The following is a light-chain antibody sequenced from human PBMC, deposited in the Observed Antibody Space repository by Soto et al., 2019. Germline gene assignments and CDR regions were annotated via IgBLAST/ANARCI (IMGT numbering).Light chain of an antibody. CDR3: QQCGSSPWT. Sequence: EIVLTQSPGTLSLSTGERATLSCRASQSVTSSYLGWYQQKPGQAPRLLIYGASSRATGIPDKFSGSGSGTDFTLTISRLEPEDFAVYYCQQCGSSPWTFGQGTKVDIK. CDR2: GAS. V-gene: IGKV3-20*01. CDR1: QSVTSSY. J-gene: IGKJ1*01.